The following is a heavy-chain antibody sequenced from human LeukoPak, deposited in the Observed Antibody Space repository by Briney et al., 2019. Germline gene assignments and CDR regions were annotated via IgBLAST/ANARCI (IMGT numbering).Heavy chain of an antibody. CDR2: ISGSGGST. J-gene: IGHJ4*02. Sequence: GGSLRLSCAASGFTFSSYAMTWVRQAPGKGLEWVSTISGSGGSTHYADSVKGRFTISRDNSKNTLYLQMNSLRAEDTAVYYCAKEVVGATTDYWGQGTPVTVSS. CDR3: AKEVVGATTDY. V-gene: IGHV3-23*01. CDR1: GFTFSSYA. D-gene: IGHD1-26*01.